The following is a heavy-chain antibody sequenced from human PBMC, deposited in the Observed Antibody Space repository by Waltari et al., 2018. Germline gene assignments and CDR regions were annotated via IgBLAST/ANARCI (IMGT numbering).Heavy chain of an antibody. V-gene: IGHV4-38-2*01. D-gene: IGHD1-26*01. Sequence: QVQLQESGPGLVKPSETLSLTCAVSGYSISSGYYWGWIRQPPGKGLEWIGSIYHSGSTYYNPSLKSRVTISVDTSKNQFSLKLSSVTVADTAVYYCARTIVGATGAGGHFDYWGQGTLVTVSS. CDR2: IYHSGST. CDR1: GYSISSGYY. J-gene: IGHJ4*02. CDR3: ARTIVGATGAGGHFDY.